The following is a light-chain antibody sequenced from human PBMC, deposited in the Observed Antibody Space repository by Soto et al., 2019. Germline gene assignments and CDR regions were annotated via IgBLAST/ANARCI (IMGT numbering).Light chain of an antibody. Sequence: SVLTQPPSASGTPGQRVTISCSGSSSNIGSNTLNWYQQLPGTAPKLLIYSNNQRPSGVPDRFSGSKSGTSASLAISGLQSEDEADYYCATWDDSLNAWVFGGGTKLTVL. CDR3: ATWDDSLNAWV. J-gene: IGLJ3*02. CDR2: SNN. V-gene: IGLV1-44*01. CDR1: SSNIGSNT.